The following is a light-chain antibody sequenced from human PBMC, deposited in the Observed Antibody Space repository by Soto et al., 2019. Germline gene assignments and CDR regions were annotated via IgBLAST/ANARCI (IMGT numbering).Light chain of an antibody. Sequence: QSALTQPASVSGSPGQSITISCTGNSSDIGTYNYVSWYQQHPGQAPKLMIYDVSNRPSGVSDRFSGSKSGNTASLTISGLQAEDEADYYCYSCSRSSGTRYVFGTGTKVTVL. J-gene: IGLJ1*01. CDR2: DVS. V-gene: IGLV2-14*03. CDR3: YSCSRSSGTRYV. CDR1: SSDIGTYNY.